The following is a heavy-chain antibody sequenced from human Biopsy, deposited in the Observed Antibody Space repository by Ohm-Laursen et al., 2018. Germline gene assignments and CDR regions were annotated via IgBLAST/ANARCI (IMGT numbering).Heavy chain of an antibody. CDR3: AADINVWNVNY. J-gene: IGHJ4*02. V-gene: IGHV1-24*01. CDR1: GYTLNELS. Sequence: SVKVSCKVSGYTLNELSMRWVRQVPGKGLEWMGGFAPENGKTVYAQNFQARVSLTEDTSTDTAYMELRSLRSEDTAVYYCAADINVWNVNYWGQGTQVTVSS. CDR2: FAPENGKT. D-gene: IGHD1-1*01.